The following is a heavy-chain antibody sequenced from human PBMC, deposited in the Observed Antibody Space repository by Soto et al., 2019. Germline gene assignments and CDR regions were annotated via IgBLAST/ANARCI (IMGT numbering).Heavy chain of an antibody. V-gene: IGHV4-34*01. D-gene: IGHD6-6*01. CDR1: GGSFSGYY. CDR3: ARCIAARGYYYGMDV. Sequence: PSETLSLTCAVYGGSFSGYYWSWIRQPPGKGLEWIGEINHSGSTNYNPSLKSRVTISVDTSKNQFSLKLSSVTAADTAVYYCARCIAARGYYYGMDVWGQGTTVTVS. J-gene: IGHJ6*02. CDR2: INHSGST.